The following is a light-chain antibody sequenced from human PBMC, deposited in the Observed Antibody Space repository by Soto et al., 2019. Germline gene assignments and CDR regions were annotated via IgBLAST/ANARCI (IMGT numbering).Light chain of an antibody. CDR1: SSDVGAYKY. V-gene: IGLV2-8*01. CDR3: SSYGGSNNLL. J-gene: IGLJ2*01. CDR2: EVS. Sequence: QSALTQPPSASGSPGQSVTISCTGTSSDVGAYKYVSWYQQHPGKAPKLMIYEVSKRPSGVPDRFSGSKSGNTASLTVSGLQAEDEADSYCSSYGGSNNLLFGGGTKVTVL.